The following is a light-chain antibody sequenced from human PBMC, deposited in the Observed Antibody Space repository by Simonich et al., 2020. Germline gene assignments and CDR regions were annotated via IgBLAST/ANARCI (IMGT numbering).Light chain of an antibody. CDR1: SGSISRNY. Sequence: NFMLTQPHSVSESPGKTVTIYCTRSSGSISRNYVQWYPQRPGSSPTTVIYDDNQKPSGFPDLLSGSIDSSSTSASLTIAGLKTEDEADYYCQSYDSSIWVFGGGTKLTVL. J-gene: IGLJ3*02. V-gene: IGLV6-57*01. CDR2: DDN. CDR3: QSYDSSIWV.